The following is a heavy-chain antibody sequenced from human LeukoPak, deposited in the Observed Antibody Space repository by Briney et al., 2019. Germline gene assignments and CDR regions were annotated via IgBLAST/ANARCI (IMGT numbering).Heavy chain of an antibody. Sequence: SETLSLTCTVSGGSISSSSYYWGWIRQPPGKGLEWIGSIYYSGSTYYNPSLKSRVTISVDTSKNQFSLKLSSVTAADTAVYYCARDQMGSSGYYRGRAFDIWGQGTMVTVSS. CDR3: ARDQMGSSGYYRGRAFDI. CDR2: IYYSGST. CDR1: GGSISSSSYY. D-gene: IGHD3-22*01. V-gene: IGHV4-39*07. J-gene: IGHJ3*02.